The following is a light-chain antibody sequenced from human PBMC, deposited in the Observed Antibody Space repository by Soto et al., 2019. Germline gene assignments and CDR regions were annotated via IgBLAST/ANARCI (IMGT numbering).Light chain of an antibody. Sequence: EIVVTQSPATLSVAPGERATLSCRASQSVGYTFAWYQQKPGQAPRLLIFATSTRATGVPARFSGSGSGTEFTLTISSLQSEDFAVYYCQQYGDWPLTFGGGAKVAIE. V-gene: IGKV3-15*01. CDR2: ATS. J-gene: IGKJ4*01. CDR1: QSVGYT. CDR3: QQYGDWPLT.